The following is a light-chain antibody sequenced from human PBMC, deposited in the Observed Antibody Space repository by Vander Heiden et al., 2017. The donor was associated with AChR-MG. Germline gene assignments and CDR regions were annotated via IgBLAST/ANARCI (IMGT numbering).Light chain of an antibody. CDR1: SLRSYY. CDR3: NSRDSSGNPWV. Sequence: SSELTQDPAVSVALGQTVRITCQGDSLRSYYASWYQQKPGQAPVLVIYGKNNRPSGIPDRFSGSSSGNTASLTITGAQAEDEADYYCNSRDSSGNPWVFGGGTKLTGL. CDR2: GKN. V-gene: IGLV3-19*01. J-gene: IGLJ3*02.